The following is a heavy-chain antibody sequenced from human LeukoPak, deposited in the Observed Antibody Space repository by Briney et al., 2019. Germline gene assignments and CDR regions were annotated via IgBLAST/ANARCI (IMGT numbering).Heavy chain of an antibody. J-gene: IGHJ4*02. V-gene: IGHV4-59*08. CDR3: ARGRGSITGKKAYYFDY. D-gene: IGHD1-20*01. CDR1: GGSISNYY. Sequence: SETLSLTCTVSGGSISNYYWSWIRQPPGKGLEWIGYIYYSGSTNYNPSLKSRVTISVDTSKNQFSLKLSSVTAADTAVYYCARGRGSITGKKAYYFDYWGQGTLVTVSS. CDR2: IYYSGST.